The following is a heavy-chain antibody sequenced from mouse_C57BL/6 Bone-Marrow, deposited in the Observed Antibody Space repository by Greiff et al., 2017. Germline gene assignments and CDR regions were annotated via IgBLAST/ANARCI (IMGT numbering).Heavy chain of an antibody. Sequence: EVQGVESGGGLVKPGGSLKLSCAASGFTFSSYAMSWVRQTPEKRLEWVATISDGGSYTYYPDNVKGRFTISRDNAKNNLYLQRSHLKSEDTAMYYGARDGDYYGSSYGLAWFAYWGQGTLVTVSA. D-gene: IGHD1-1*01. CDR2: ISDGGSYT. CDR1: GFTFSSYA. J-gene: IGHJ3*01. CDR3: ARDGDYYGSSYGLAWFAY. V-gene: IGHV5-4*01.